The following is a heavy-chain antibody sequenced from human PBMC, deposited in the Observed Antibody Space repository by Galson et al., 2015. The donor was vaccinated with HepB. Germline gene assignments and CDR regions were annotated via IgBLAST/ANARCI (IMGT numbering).Heavy chain of an antibody. V-gene: IGHV3-23*01. CDR1: GFTFSNYA. J-gene: IGHJ3*01. Sequence: SLRLSCAASGFTFSNYAMSWVRQAPGKGLEWVSAISDGGDGTYYADSVRGRYTISRDNFKNTLYLQMNSLRAEDTAAYYCVKRARPGYGYFSEGFDVWGQGTMVTVSS. D-gene: IGHD2-2*03. CDR2: ISDGGDGT. CDR3: VKRARPGYGYFSEGFDV.